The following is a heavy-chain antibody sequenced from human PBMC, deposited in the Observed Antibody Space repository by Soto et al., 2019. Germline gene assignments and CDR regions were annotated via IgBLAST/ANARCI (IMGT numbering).Heavy chain of an antibody. CDR3: ARDGDYDFWSGSSNWFDP. J-gene: IGHJ5*02. CDR2: IYTSGST. CDR1: GCSISSYY. Sequence: SXTMALNCTVSGCSISSYYLIWIRHPAGKGLEWIGRIYTSGSTNYNPSLKSRVTMSVDTSKNQFSLKLSSVTAADTAVYYCARDGDYDFWSGSSNWFDPWGQGTLVTVSS. V-gene: IGHV4-4*07. D-gene: IGHD3-3*01.